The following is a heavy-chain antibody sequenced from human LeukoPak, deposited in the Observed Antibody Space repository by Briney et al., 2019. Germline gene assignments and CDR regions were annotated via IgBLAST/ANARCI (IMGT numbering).Heavy chain of an antibody. CDR3: ARDRTGGVWFGESDNWFDP. V-gene: IGHV1-2*02. CDR2: INPNSGGT. D-gene: IGHD3-10*01. J-gene: IGHJ5*02. CDR1: GYTFTGYY. Sequence: ASVKVSCKASGYTFTGYYMHWVRQAPGQGLEWMGWINPNSGGTNYAQKFQGRVTMTRDTSISTAYMELSRLRSDDTAVYYCARDRTGGVWFGESDNWFDPWGQGTLVTVSS.